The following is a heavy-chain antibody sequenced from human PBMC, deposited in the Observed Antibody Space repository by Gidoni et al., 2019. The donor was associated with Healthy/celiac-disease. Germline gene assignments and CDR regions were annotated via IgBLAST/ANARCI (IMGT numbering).Heavy chain of an antibody. Sequence: YYMSWIRQAPGKGLEWVSYISISGSTIYYADSVKGRFTISRDNAKNSLYLQMNSLEAEDTDVYYCARDLDPGIGYWGQGTLVTVSS. D-gene: IGHD3-16*01. CDR1: YY. J-gene: IGHJ4*02. V-gene: IGHV3-11*01. CDR2: ISISGSTI. CDR3: ARDLDPGIGY.